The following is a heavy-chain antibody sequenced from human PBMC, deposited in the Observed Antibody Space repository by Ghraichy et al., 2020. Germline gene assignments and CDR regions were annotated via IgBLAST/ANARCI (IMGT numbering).Heavy chain of an antibody. Sequence: ESLNISCAASGFTFSSYWMSWVRQAPGKGLEWVANIKEDGSEKYYVDSMKGRFTISRDNAKNSLYLQMNSLRADDTAVYYCGRGGAPGTVDYWGQGTLVTVSS. D-gene: IGHD6-13*01. CDR3: GRGGAPGTVDY. CDR1: GFTFSSYW. J-gene: IGHJ4*02. CDR2: IKEDGSEK. V-gene: IGHV3-7*01.